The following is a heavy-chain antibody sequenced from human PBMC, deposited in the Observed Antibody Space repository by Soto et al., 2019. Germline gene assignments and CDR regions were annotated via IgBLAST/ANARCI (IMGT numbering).Heavy chain of an antibody. CDR2: ISSSGSNI. Sequence: PGGSLRLSCAASGFTFSDYYMSWIRQAPGKGLEWVSYISSSGSNIYYVDSVKGRFTVSRDTSKNTLYLEMNTLRVEDTAVYYCAKGNLSAPMYYFDYWGQGTPVTVSS. CDR3: AKGNLSAPMYYFDY. D-gene: IGHD3-16*02. J-gene: IGHJ4*02. V-gene: IGHV3-11*01. CDR1: GFTFSDYY.